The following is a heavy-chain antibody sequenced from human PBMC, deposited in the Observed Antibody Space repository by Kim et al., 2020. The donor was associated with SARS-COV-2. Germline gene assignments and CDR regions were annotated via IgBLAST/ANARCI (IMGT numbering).Heavy chain of an antibody. CDR2: ISGYNGNT. Sequence: ASVKVSCKATGYIFTSYGISWVRQAPGQGLEWMGWISGYNGNTNYAQKLQGRVSMTTDTSTSTAYMELRSLRSDDTAVYYCARDTARIVAAGTVFFKYWG. CDR1: GYIFTSYG. CDR3: ARDTARIVAAGTVFFKY. D-gene: IGHD6-13*01. V-gene: IGHV1-18*01. J-gene: IGHJ1*01.